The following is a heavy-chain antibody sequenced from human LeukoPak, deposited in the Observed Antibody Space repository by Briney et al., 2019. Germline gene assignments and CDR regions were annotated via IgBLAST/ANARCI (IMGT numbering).Heavy chain of an antibody. CDR1: GFTLSSYW. D-gene: IGHD2-2*03. V-gene: IGHV3-74*01. CDR2: INSDES. CDR3: ARDRLDRNYYYGLDV. Sequence: GGSLRLSCAASGFTLSSYWMHWVRRAPGKGLMWVSRINSDESTYADSVTGRFTISRDNAKNTLYLQMNSLRAEDTAVYYCARDRLDRNYYYGLDVWGQGTTVTVSS. J-gene: IGHJ6*02.